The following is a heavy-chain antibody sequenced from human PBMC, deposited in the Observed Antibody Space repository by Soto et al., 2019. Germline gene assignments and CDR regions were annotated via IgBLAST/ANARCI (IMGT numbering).Heavy chain of an antibody. D-gene: IGHD3-10*01. CDR2: ISYDGSNK. CDR3: AKGEKHYYGSGSSTYYYYGMDV. CDR1: GITFSSYG. V-gene: IGHV3-30*18. J-gene: IGHJ6*02. Sequence: GGSLRLSCAASGITFSSYGMHWVRQAPGKGLEWVAVISYDGSNKYYADSVKGRFTISRDNSKNTLYLQMNSLRAEDTAVYYCAKGEKHYYGSGSSTYYYYGMDVWGQGTTVTVSS.